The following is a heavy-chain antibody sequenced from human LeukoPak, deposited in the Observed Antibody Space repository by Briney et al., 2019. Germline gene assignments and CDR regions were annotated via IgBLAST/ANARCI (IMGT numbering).Heavy chain of an antibody. V-gene: IGHV3-7*01. Sequence: GGSLRLSCAASGFTSSSYWMNWVRQAPGKGLEWVAAIKEDGGEKDYVDSVKGRFIISRDNAKNSLYLQMNSLRAEDTAVYYCARDPYSGSPDWGQGTLVTVSS. J-gene: IGHJ4*02. CDR1: GFTSSSYW. CDR2: IKEDGGEK. CDR3: ARDPYSGSPD. D-gene: IGHD1-26*01.